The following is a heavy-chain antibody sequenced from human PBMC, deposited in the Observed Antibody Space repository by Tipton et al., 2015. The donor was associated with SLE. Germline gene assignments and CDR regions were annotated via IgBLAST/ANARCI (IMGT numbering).Heavy chain of an antibody. CDR1: GGSISSYY. D-gene: IGHD6-19*01. CDR2: IYYSGST. J-gene: IGHJ4*02. CDR3: ARRSGNSGWYVYYFDY. V-gene: IGHV4-59*08. Sequence: TLSLTCTVSGGSISSYYWSWIRQPPGKGLEWIGYIYYSGSTNYNPSLKSRVTISVDTSKNQFSLKLSSVTAADTAVYYCARRSGNSGWYVYYFDYWGQGTLVTVSS.